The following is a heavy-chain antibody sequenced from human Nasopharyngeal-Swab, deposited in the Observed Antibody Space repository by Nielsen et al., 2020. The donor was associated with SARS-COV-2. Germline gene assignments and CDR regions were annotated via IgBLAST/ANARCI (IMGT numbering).Heavy chain of an antibody. Sequence: GGSLRLSCAASGFSFNSFAMSWVRQAPGKGLEWVAVISYDGSNKNYADSVKGRFTISRDNSKNTLYLQMNSLRAEDTAVYYCAREAQTGYSSGWRYYYYGMDVWGQGTTVTVSS. J-gene: IGHJ6*02. D-gene: IGHD6-19*01. CDR2: ISYDGSNK. V-gene: IGHV3-30*03. CDR1: GFSFNSFA. CDR3: AREAQTGYSSGWRYYYYGMDV.